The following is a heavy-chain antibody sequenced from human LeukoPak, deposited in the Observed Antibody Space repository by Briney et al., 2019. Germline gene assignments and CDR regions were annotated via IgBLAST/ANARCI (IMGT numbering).Heavy chain of an antibody. J-gene: IGHJ5*02. Sequence: SQTLSLTCTVSGGSISSGSDYWSWIRQPAGKGLERIGRIYFRGSTNYNPSLKSRVTISVDTSKNQFSLKLSSVTAADTAVYYCARVVVVAATISWFDPWGQGTLVTVSS. CDR2: IYFRGST. CDR1: GGSISSGSDY. CDR3: ARVVVVAATISWFDP. V-gene: IGHV4-61*02. D-gene: IGHD2-15*01.